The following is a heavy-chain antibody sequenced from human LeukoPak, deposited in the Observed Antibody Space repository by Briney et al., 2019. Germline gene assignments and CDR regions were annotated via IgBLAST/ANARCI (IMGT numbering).Heavy chain of an antibody. CDR3: ARAVEYDSYLDAFDI. V-gene: IGHV1-18*01. J-gene: IGHJ3*02. D-gene: IGHD5-18*01. CDR2: ISAYNGNT. Sequence: ASVKVSCKASGYTFTSYGISWVRQAPGQGLEWMGWISAYNGNTNYAQKLQGRVTITADKSTSTAYMELSSLRSEDTAVYYCARAVEYDSYLDAFDIWGQGTMVTVSS. CDR1: GYTFTSYG.